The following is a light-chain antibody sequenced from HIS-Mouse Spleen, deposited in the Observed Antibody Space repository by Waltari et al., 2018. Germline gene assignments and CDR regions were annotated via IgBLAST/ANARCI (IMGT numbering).Light chain of an antibody. CDR3: QQYSSSPPIT. CDR1: QSVSSSY. J-gene: IGKJ5*01. Sequence: EIVLTQSPATLSLSPGERATLSCRASQSVSSSYLAWYQQKPGQAPRLLIYGASSRATGIPDRFSGSGSGTDFTLTISRLEPEDFAVYYCQQYSSSPPITFGQGTRLEIK. CDR2: GAS. V-gene: IGKV3-20*01.